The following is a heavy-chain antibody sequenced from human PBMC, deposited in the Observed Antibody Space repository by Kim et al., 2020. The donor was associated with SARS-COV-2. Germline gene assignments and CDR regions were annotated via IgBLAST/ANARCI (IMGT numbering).Heavy chain of an antibody. CDR1: GFTFSSYS. V-gene: IGHV3-21*01. J-gene: IGHJ4*02. D-gene: IGHD3-16*02. CDR3: ARDMITFGGVIASDY. CDR2: ISSSSSYI. Sequence: GGSLRLSCAASGFTFSSYSMNWVRQAPGKGLEWVSSISSSSSYIYYADSVKGRFTISRDNAKNSLYLQMNSLRAEDTAVYYCARDMITFGGVIASDYWGQGTLVTVSS.